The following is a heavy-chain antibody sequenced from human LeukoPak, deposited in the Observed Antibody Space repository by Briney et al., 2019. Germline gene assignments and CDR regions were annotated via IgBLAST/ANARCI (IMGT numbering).Heavy chain of an antibody. V-gene: IGHV4-59*01. CDR3: ARAGGLPRDDAFDI. CDR2: IYYTGST. J-gene: IGHJ3*02. CDR1: GGSISIYY. Sequence: PSETLSLTCTVSGGSISIYYWHWIRQPPGKGLESIGYIYYTGSTNYNPSLKSRVTISVDTSKNQFSLKLRSVTAADAAVYFCARAGGLPRDDAFDIWGQGTMVTVSS. D-gene: IGHD3-10*01.